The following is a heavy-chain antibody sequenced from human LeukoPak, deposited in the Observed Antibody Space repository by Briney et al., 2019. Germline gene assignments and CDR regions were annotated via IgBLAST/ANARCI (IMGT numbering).Heavy chain of an antibody. J-gene: IGHJ4*02. CDR1: GFTFSSYE. CDR3: ATDGAHKLTYDY. D-gene: IGHD1-1*01. V-gene: IGHV3-48*03. CDR2: ISSSGSTI. Sequence: GPLRLSCAASGFTFSSYEMNWVRQAPGKGLEWVSYISSSGSTIYYADSVKGRFTISRDNAKNSLYLQMNSLRAEDTAVYYYATDGAHKLTYDYWGQGTLVTVSS.